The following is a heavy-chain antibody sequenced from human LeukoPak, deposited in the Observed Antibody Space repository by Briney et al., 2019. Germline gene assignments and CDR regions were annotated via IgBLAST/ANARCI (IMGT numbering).Heavy chain of an antibody. V-gene: IGHV3-23*01. D-gene: IGHD3-10*01. CDR1: GVTFSSYA. CDR3: AKTLGYGSGYNAFDI. J-gene: IGHJ3*02. Sequence: GGSLRLSCAASGVTFSSYAMSWVRQAPGKGLEWVSAISGNAANTYHADSVKGRFTISRDNSQKTLFLQMNSLRAEDTAVYYCAKTLGYGSGYNAFDIWGQGTMVTVSS. CDR2: ISGNAANT.